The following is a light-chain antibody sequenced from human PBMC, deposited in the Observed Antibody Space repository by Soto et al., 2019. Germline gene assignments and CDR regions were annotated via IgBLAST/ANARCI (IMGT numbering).Light chain of an antibody. CDR1: QSISSY. CDR2: AAS. V-gene: IGKV1-39*01. Sequence: DIQMTQSPSSLSASVGDRVTITCRASQSISSYLNWYQQKPGKAPKLLIYAASSLQSGVPSRFSGSGSVTDFTLTISSLQPEDFATYYCQQTYNTPWTFGQGTKVAIK. J-gene: IGKJ1*01. CDR3: QQTYNTPWT.